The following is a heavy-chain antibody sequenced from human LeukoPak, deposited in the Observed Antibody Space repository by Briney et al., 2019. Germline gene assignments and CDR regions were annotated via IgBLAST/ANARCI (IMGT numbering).Heavy chain of an antibody. CDR1: GFTFSSYS. CDR2: ISSSSSYI. V-gene: IGHV3-21*01. D-gene: IGHD5-12*01. J-gene: IGHJ4*02. CDR3: ARAGWLRSPLDY. Sequence: GGSLRLSCAASGFTFSSYSMNWVRQAPGKGLEWVSSISSSSSYIYYADSVKGRFTISRDNAKNSLYLQMNSLRAEDTAAYYCARAGWLRSPLDYWGQGTLVTVSS.